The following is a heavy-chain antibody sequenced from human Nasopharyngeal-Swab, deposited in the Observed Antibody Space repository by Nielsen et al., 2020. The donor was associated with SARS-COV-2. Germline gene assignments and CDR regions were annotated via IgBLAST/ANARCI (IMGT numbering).Heavy chain of an antibody. V-gene: IGHV3-23*01. CDR2: ISGSGGST. CDR1: GSTFSSYA. D-gene: IGHD6-6*01. CDR3: AKTASSSLYWYFDP. Sequence: GGSLRLSFAASGSTFSSYAMSWVRQAPGKGLEWVSAISGSGGSTYYPDFVKGRFTTSRHNSKNTLYLQMNSLRAEDTAVYYCAKTASSSLYWYFDPWGRGTLVTVSS. J-gene: IGHJ2*01.